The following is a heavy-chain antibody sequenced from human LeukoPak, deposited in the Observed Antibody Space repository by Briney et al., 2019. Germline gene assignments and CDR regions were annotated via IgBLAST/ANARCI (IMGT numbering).Heavy chain of an antibody. CDR2: ISSSGSTI. CDR1: GFTFSDYY. V-gene: IGHV3-11*04. D-gene: IGHD5-24*01. CDR3: ARDRKRWLLDY. Sequence: SGGSLRLSCAASGFTFSDYYMSWIRQAPRKGLEWVSYISSSGSTIYYADSVKARFTISRDNAKNSLYLQMNSLRAEDTAVYYCARDRKRWLLDYWGQGTLVTVSS. J-gene: IGHJ4*02.